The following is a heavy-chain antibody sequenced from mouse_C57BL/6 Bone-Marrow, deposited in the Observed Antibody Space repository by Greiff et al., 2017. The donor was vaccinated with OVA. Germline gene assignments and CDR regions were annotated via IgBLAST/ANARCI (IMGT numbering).Heavy chain of an antibody. D-gene: IGHD2-2*01. CDR2: IYPGSGST. Sequence: VQLQQPGAELVKPGASVKMSCKASGYTFTSYWITWVKQRPGQGLEWIGDIYPGSGSTNYNEKFKSKATLTVDTSSSTAYMQLSSLTSEDSAVYYGAHGYMRGNYAMDYWGQGTSVTVSS. V-gene: IGHV1-55*01. CDR3: AHGYMRGNYAMDY. J-gene: IGHJ4*01. CDR1: GYTFTSYW.